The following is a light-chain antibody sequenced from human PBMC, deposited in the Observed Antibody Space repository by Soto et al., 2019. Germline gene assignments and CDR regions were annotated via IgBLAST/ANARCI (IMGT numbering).Light chain of an antibody. CDR1: QSFRGR. J-gene: IGKJ5*01. CDR3: QQRHMWPIT. Sequence: EVVLTQSPVTLSLSPGERATISCRASQSFRGRLAWYQQKPGQAPRLLIYDAYNRATGIPPRFSGSGSGTDFTLTISSLEPEDSAVYYCQQRHMWPITFGQGTRLEIK. V-gene: IGKV3-11*01. CDR2: DAY.